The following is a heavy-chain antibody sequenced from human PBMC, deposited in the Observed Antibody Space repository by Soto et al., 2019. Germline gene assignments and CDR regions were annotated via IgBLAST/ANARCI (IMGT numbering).Heavy chain of an antibody. CDR3: ARDQTGLWFGEFGTDYYYYGMDV. CDR2: INPSGGST. CDR1: GYTFTSYY. D-gene: IGHD3-10*01. Sequence: ASVKVSCEACGYTFTSYYMHWVRQAPGQGLEWMGIINPSGGSTSYAQKFQGRVTMTRDTSTSTVYMELSSLRSEDTAVYYCARDQTGLWFGEFGTDYYYYGMDVWGQGTTVTVSS. V-gene: IGHV1-46*01. J-gene: IGHJ6*02.